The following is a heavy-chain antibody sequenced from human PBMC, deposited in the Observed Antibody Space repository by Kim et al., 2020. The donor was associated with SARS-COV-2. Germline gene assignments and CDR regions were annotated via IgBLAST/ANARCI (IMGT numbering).Heavy chain of an antibody. J-gene: IGHJ5*02. D-gene: IGHD2-21*02. CDR1: GFTFSSYA. V-gene: IGHV3-23*01. Sequence: GGSLRLSCAASGFTFSSYAMSWVRQAPGKGLEWVSAISGSGGSTYYADSVKGRFTISRDNSKNTLYLQMNSLRAEDTAVYYCAKALDPCGGDCYDWFDPWGQGTLVTVSS. CDR3: AKALDPCGGDCYDWFDP. CDR2: ISGSGGST.